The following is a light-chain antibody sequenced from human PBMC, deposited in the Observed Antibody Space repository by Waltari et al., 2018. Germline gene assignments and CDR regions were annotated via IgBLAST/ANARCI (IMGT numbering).Light chain of an antibody. CDR3: QHGYGTPRT. V-gene: IGKV1-39*01. J-gene: IGKJ1*01. CDR2: KAS. Sequence: DIQMTQSPSSLSASVGDRVTITCRASENVNNYLNWYQQKPGKAPKFLIYKASTLQSGVPSRFSGSGSGTDYTFIISSLQSEDAATYYCQHGYGTPRTFGQGTKVEIK. CDR1: ENVNNY.